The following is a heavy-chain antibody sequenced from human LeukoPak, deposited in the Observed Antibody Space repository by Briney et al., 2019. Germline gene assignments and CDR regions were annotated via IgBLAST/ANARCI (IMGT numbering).Heavy chain of an antibody. D-gene: IGHD1-14*01. V-gene: IGHV3-23*01. CDR3: AREIGGTLHYFDY. J-gene: IGHJ4*02. CDR2: ISGSGGST. CDR1: GFTFRTYA. Sequence: LGGSLRLSCAASGFTFRTYAMSWVRQAPGKGLEWVSTISGSGGSTYYADSVKGRFTISRDTSKNTLYLQMNSLRAEDTAVYYCAREIGGTLHYFDYWGQGALVTVAS.